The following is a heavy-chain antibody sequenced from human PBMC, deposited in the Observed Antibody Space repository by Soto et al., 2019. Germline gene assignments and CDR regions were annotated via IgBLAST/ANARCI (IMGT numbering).Heavy chain of an antibody. D-gene: IGHD2-15*01. CDR2: IYYSGST. J-gene: IGHJ5*02. Sequence: QVQLQESGPGLVKPSETLSLTCTVSGGSISSYYWSWIRQPPGKGLEWIGYIYYSGSTNYNPSLKSRVTISVDTSKNQFSLKLSSVTAADTAVYYCARGVVAATSNWFDPWGQGTLVTVSS. V-gene: IGHV4-59*08. CDR3: ARGVVAATSNWFDP. CDR1: GGSISSYY.